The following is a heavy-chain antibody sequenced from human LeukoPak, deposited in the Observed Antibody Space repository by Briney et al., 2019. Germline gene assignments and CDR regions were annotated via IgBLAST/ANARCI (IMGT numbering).Heavy chain of an antibody. CDR1: GFTFSSYA. V-gene: IGHV3-23*01. J-gene: IGHJ4*02. D-gene: IGHD6-25*01. Sequence: GGSLRLSCAASGFTFSSYAMSWVRQAPGKGLEWVSAVTDSGDDTYSADSVKGRFTISRDNSKNTLYLQMNSQRAEDTAVYFCAEGSAAGRPYYFDYWGQGALVTVSS. CDR3: AEGSAAGRPYYFDY. CDR2: VTDSGDDT.